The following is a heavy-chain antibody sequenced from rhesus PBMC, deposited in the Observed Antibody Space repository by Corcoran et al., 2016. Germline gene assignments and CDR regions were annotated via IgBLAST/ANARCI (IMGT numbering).Heavy chain of an antibody. Sequence: QVQLQESGPGVVKPSETLSLTCAVSGGSTRTSYWWSWFRPPPGKALEWIGYIYGSSTSTNYNPSLKSRVTISKDTSKNQFSLKLSSVTAADTAVYYCARGGWGSGWYYFDYWGQGVLVTVSS. V-gene: IGHV4S10*01. CDR3: ARGGWGSGWYYFDY. CDR2: IYGSSTST. D-gene: IGHD6-31*01. CDR1: GGSTRTSYW. J-gene: IGHJ4*01.